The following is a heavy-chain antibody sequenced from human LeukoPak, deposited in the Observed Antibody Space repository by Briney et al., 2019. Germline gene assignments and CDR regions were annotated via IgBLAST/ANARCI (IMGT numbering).Heavy chain of an antibody. J-gene: IGHJ4*02. CDR1: GGSISSGGYS. CDR2: IYHSGST. V-gene: IGHV4-30-2*01. D-gene: IGHD3-10*01. Sequence: SQTLSLTCAVSGGSISSGGYSWSWIRQPPGKGLEWIGYIYHSGSTYYNPSLKSRVTISVDRSKNQFSLKLSSVTAADTAVYYCARVALLWFGSNGRFDYWGQGTLVTVSS. CDR3: ARVALLWFGSNGRFDY.